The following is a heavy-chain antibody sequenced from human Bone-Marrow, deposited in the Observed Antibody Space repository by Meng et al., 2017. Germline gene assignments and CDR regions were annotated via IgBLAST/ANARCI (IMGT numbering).Heavy chain of an antibody. CDR1: GYNFPDYY. CDR3: ARDEDISAAGKLFGDY. Sequence: QGRLGRSGAEVKKPGASVKVSFKPSGYNFPDYYIHWVRRAPGQGLEWMGRINPKSGDTHYAQKFQARVTMTGDTSISTAYMELSGLRSDDTAMYYCARDEDISAAGKLFGDYWGQGTLVTVSS. CDR2: INPKSGDT. J-gene: IGHJ4*02. V-gene: IGHV1-2*06. D-gene: IGHD6-25*01.